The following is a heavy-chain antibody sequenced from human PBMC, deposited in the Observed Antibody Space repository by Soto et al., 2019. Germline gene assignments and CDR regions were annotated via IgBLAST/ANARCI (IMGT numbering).Heavy chain of an antibody. CDR1: GGSFSGYY. J-gene: IGHJ4*02. D-gene: IGHD6-6*01. Sequence: QVQLQQWGAGLLKPSETLSLTCAVYGGSFSGYYWSWIRQPPGKGLEWIGEINHSGSTNYKPSLKSRVTISVDTSKNQFSLKLSSVTAADTAVYYCARGRYSSSSFDYWGQGTLVTVSS. CDR3: ARGRYSSSSFDY. V-gene: IGHV4-34*01. CDR2: INHSGST.